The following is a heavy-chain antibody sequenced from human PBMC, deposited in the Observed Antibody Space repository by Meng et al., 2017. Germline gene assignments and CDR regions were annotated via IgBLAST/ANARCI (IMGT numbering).Heavy chain of an antibody. CDR1: GGTFSSYA. CDR2: IIPIFGTA. Sequence: QVLVSEPGAGVKKLGSSVKVSCKASGGTFSSYAISWVRQAPGQGLEWMGGIIPIFGTANYAQKFQGRVTITADKSTSTAYMELSSLRSEDTAVYYCHSGWYQAGDDYWGQGTLVTVSS. V-gene: IGHV1-69*06. D-gene: IGHD6-19*01. J-gene: IGHJ4*02. CDR3: HSGWYQAGDDY.